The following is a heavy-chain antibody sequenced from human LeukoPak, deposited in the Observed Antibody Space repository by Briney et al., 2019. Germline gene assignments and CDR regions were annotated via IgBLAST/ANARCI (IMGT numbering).Heavy chain of an antibody. CDR3: ASGGYDSPHYYYYMDV. CDR1: GDSVSSNSAA. Sequence: SQTLSLTCAISGDSVSSNSAAWNWIRQSPSRGLEWLGRTYYRSKWYNDYAVSVKSRITINPDTSKNQFSLQLNSVTPEDTAVYYCASGGYDSPHYYYYMDVWGKGTTVTVSS. J-gene: IGHJ6*03. CDR2: TYYRSKWYN. V-gene: IGHV6-1*01. D-gene: IGHD5-12*01.